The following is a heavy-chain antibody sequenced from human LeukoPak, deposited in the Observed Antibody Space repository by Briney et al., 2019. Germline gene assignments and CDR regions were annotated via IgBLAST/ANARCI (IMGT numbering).Heavy chain of an antibody. CDR3: AKVGVSGLHYFDY. V-gene: IGHV3-23*01. CDR1: GFTFSSYA. CDR2: ISGSGGST. Sequence: GGSLRLSCAASGFTFSSYAMSWVRQAPGKGLEWVSAISGSGGSTYYADSVKGRSTISRDNSKNTLYLQMNSLRAEDTAVYYCAKVGVSGLHYFDYWGQGTLVTVSS. D-gene: IGHD5-12*01. J-gene: IGHJ4*02.